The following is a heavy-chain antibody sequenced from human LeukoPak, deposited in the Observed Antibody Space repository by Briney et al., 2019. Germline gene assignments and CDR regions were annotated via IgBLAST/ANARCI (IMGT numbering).Heavy chain of an antibody. CDR1: GFTFSSYA. Sequence: GGSLRLSCAASGFTFSSYAMSWVRQAPGKGLEWVSAISGSGGSTYYADSVKGRFTISRDNSKNTLYLQMNSLRAEDTAVYYCAKDLLYYDILTGYSPRDYWGQVTLVTVSS. CDR3: AKDLLYYDILTGYSPRDY. J-gene: IGHJ4*02. D-gene: IGHD3-9*01. V-gene: IGHV3-23*01. CDR2: ISGSGGST.